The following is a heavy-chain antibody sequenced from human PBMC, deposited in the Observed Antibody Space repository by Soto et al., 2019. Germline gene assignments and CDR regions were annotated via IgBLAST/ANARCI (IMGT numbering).Heavy chain of an antibody. J-gene: IGHJ5*02. Sequence: QVQLVQSGAEVKKPGSSVKVSCKASGGTFSSYAISWVRQAPGQGLECMGGTIPIFGTANYAQKFQGRVTITADESRSTAYMELSSLRSEDTAVYYCARGSITMIVGGSYNWFDPWGQGTLVTVSS. CDR3: ARGSITMIVGGSYNWFDP. D-gene: IGHD3-22*01. CDR2: TIPIFGTA. V-gene: IGHV1-69*01. CDR1: GGTFSSYA.